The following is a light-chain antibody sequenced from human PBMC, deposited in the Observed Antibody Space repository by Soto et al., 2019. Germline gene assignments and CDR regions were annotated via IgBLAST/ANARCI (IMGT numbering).Light chain of an antibody. CDR1: QSVSSSY. CDR3: QQYGNSPPYS. V-gene: IGKV3-20*01. J-gene: IGKJ2*03. Sequence: PGERVTLSCRASQSVSSSYLTWYQQKPGQAPRLLIYGASSRATGIADRFSGSGSGTDFTLTISRLEPEDFAVYYCQQYGNSPPYSFGQGTKLEIK. CDR2: GAS.